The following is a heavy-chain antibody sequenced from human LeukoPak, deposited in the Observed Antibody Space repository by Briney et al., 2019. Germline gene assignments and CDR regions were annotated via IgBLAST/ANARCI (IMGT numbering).Heavy chain of an antibody. CDR3: AREAPPRFYGMDV. V-gene: IGHV4-59*01. CDR2: IYYSGST. J-gene: IGHJ6*02. CDR1: GGSISSYY. Sequence: SETLSLTCTVSGGSISSYYWSWIRQPPGKGLEWIGYIYYSGSTNYNPSLKSRVTISVDTSKNQFSLKLSSVTAADTAVYYCAREAPPRFYGMDVWGQGTMVTVSS.